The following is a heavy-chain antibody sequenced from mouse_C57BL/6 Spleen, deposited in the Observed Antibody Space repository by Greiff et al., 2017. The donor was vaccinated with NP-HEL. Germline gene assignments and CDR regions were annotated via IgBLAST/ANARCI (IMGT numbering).Heavy chain of an antibody. V-gene: IGHV1-22*01. CDR3: ARRVGSRRGGCDY. CDR1: GYTFTDYN. D-gene: IGHD1-1*01. J-gene: IGHJ2*01. Sequence: VQLQQSGPELVKPGASVKMSCKASGYTFTDYNMHWVKQSHGKSLEWIGYINPNNGGTSYNQKFKGKATLTVNKSSSTAYMELRSLTSEDSAVYYCARRVGSRRGGCDYWGQGTTLTVSS. CDR2: INPNNGGT.